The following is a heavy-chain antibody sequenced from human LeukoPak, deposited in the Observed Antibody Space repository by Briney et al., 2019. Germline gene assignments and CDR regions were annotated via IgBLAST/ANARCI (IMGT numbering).Heavy chain of an antibody. Sequence: PGGSLRLSCAASGFTFDDYAMHWVRQAPGKGLEWVSLISWDGGSTYYADSVKGRFTISRDNSKNSLYLQMNSLRAEDTALYYCAKDSFRADYYYYMDVWGKGATVTVSS. J-gene: IGHJ6*03. CDR2: ISWDGGST. CDR1: GFTFDDYA. CDR3: AKDSFRADYYYYMDV. D-gene: IGHD2/OR15-2a*01. V-gene: IGHV3-43D*03.